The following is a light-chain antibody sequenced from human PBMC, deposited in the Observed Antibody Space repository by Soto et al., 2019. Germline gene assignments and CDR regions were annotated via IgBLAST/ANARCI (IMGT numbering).Light chain of an antibody. CDR1: QSLSNW. CDR3: QQYNYY. Sequence: DIQMTQSPSTLSASVGDRVTITCRASQSLSNWLAWYQQKPGKAPKLLIYDVSTLKSGVPSRFSGSASGTEFTLTISSRQPDDFATYYCQQYNYYFGGGTKVDIK. J-gene: IGKJ4*01. V-gene: IGKV1-5*01. CDR2: DVS.